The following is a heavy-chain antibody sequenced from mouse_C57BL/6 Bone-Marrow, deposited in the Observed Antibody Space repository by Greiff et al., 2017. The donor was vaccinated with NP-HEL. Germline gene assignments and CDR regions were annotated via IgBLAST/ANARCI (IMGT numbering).Heavy chain of an antibody. V-gene: IGHV3-6*01. CDR2: ISYDGSN. CDR1: GYSITSGYY. CDR3: ARAAIYYGSSYPFAY. D-gene: IGHD1-1*01. J-gene: IGHJ3*01. Sequence: EVQLQESGPGLVKPSQSLSLTCSVTGYSITSGYYWYWIRKFPGNKLEWMGYISYDGSNNYNPSLKNRISITRDTSKNQFFLKLNAVTTEDTATYYCARAAIYYGSSYPFAYWGQGTLVTVSA.